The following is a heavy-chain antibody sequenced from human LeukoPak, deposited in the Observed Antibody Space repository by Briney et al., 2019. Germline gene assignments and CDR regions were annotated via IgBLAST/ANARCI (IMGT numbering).Heavy chain of an antibody. J-gene: IGHJ4*02. V-gene: IGHV3-53*01. D-gene: IGHD3-22*01. Sequence: GGPLRLSCAASGFTVSSNYMSWVRQAPGKGLEWVSVIYSGGSTYYADSVKGRFTISRDNSKNTLYLQMNSLRAEDTAVYYCARTAYYYDSSGPYFDYWGQGTLVTVSS. CDR3: ARTAYYYDSSGPYFDY. CDR2: IYSGGST. CDR1: GFTVSSNY.